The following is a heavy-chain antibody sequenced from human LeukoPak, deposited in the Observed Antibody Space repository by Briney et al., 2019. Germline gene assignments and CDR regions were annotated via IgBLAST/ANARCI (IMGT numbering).Heavy chain of an antibody. Sequence: PGGSLRLSCAASGFTFSSYAMSWVRQAPGKGLEWVSAISGSGGSTYYADSVKGRFTISRDNSKNTLYLQTNSLRAEDTAVYYCAKDGGDYVVGYFDYWGQGTLVTVSS. D-gene: IGHD4-17*01. CDR3: AKDGGDYVVGYFDY. J-gene: IGHJ4*02. V-gene: IGHV3-23*01. CDR1: GFTFSSYA. CDR2: ISGSGGST.